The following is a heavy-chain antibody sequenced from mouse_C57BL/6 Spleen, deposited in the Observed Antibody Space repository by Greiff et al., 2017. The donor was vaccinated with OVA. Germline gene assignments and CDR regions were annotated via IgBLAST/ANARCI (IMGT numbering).Heavy chain of an antibody. CDR2: IHPNSGST. Sequence: VQLQQPGAELVKPGASVKLSCKASGYTFTSYWMHWVKQRPGQGLEWIGMIHPNSGSTNYNEKFKSKATLTVDKSSSTAYMQLSSLTSEDSAVYYCARVGYDYDGTYAMDYWGQGTSVTVSS. CDR1: GYTFTSYW. D-gene: IGHD2-4*01. J-gene: IGHJ4*01. V-gene: IGHV1-64*01. CDR3: ARVGYDYDGTYAMDY.